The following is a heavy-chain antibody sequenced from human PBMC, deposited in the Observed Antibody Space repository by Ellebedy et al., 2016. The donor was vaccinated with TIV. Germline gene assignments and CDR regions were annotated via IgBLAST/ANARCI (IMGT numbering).Heavy chain of an antibody. V-gene: IGHV3-73*01. CDR1: GFTFSGSS. CDR3: EVGAVVDY. D-gene: IGHD1-26*01. CDR2: IRSKTYSYAT. Sequence: GGSLRLSXAASGFTFSGSSMHWVRQASGKGLEWLGRIRSKTYSYATAYAASIEDRFIMSRDDSKDTAYLQLNSLKSEDSGIYFCEVGAVVDYWGQGTLVTVSS. J-gene: IGHJ4*02.